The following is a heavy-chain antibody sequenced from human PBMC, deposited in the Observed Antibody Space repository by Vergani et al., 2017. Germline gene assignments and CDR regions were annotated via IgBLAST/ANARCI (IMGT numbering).Heavy chain of an antibody. J-gene: IGHJ4*02. V-gene: IGHV4-39*01. CDR1: GGSISSSSYY. D-gene: IGHD4-23*01. Sequence: QLQLQESGPGLVKPSETLSLTCTVSGGSISSSSYYWGWIRQPPGKGLEWIGSIYYSGSTYYNPSLKSRVTIAVDTSKNQFYLKLSSVTVAYTAVYYCARRGRYGGNYDYWGQGTLVTVSS. CDR3: ARRGRYGGNYDY. CDR2: IYYSGST.